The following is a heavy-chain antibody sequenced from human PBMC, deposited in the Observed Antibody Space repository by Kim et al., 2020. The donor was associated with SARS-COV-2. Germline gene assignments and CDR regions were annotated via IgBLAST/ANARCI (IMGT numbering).Heavy chain of an antibody. CDR2: VYVSGST. J-gene: IGHJ6*02. D-gene: IGHD3-10*01. V-gene: IGHV4-4*07. Sequence: SETRSLTCSVSGASISDYYWTWIRQPAGKGLEGIGRVYVSGSTDYNPSLKSRVTLSIDTSKKQFSLRLTSVTAADTAVYFCARGTSYFASGALRGVDVWGQGTTVTVSS. CDR3: ARGTSYFASGALRGVDV. CDR1: GASISDYY.